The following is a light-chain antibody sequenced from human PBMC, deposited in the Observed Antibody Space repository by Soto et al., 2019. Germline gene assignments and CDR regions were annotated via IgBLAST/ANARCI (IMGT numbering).Light chain of an antibody. J-gene: IGKJ2*01. Sequence: DIQLTQSPSFLSASVGDRVTITCRASQAISSSLAWYQHNPGKAPKLLIYAASTLQNGVPSSFSGSGSGAEFTLTISSLQPEDGASYYCQHRNDYPYTFGHGTKVVIK. CDR2: AAS. CDR3: QHRNDYPYT. CDR1: QAISSS. V-gene: IGKV1-9*01.